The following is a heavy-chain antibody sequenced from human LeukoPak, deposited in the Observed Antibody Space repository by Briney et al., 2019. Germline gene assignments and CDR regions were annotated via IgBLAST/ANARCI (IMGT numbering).Heavy chain of an antibody. Sequence: GGSLRLSCAASGFTFSDYAMHWVRQAPGQGLEFVSAISSNGDSTYYENSVKGRFTVSRDNSKNTLFLQMGSLRAEDMAVYYCARAPGEIVGPPAKYYFDYWGQGTLVTVSS. CDR1: GFTFSDYA. CDR2: ISSNGDST. J-gene: IGHJ4*02. D-gene: IGHD1-26*01. V-gene: IGHV3-64*01. CDR3: ARAPGEIVGPPAKYYFDY.